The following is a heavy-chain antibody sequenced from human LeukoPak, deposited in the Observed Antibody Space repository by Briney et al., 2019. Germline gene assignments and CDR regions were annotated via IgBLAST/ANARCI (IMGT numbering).Heavy chain of an antibody. D-gene: IGHD2-2*02. J-gene: IGHJ5*02. V-gene: IGHV3-9*01. CDR1: GFTFDDYA. CDR3: AKDYSRRPVIPADIPEDWFDP. CDR2: ISWNSGSI. Sequence: PGGSLRLSCAASGFTFDDYAMHWVRQAPGKGLEWVSGISWNSGSIGYADSVKGRFTISRDNAKNSLYLQMNSLRAEDTAVYYCAKDYSRRPVIPADIPEDWFDPWGQGTLVTVSS.